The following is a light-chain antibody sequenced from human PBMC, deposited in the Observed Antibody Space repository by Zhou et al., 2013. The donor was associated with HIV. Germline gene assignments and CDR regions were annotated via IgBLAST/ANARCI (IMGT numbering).Light chain of an antibody. Sequence: DIQMTQSPSSLSASVGDRVTITCRASQGISSYLAWYQQKPGKAPKLLIYAASTLQSGVPSRFSGSGSGTEFTLTISSLQPEDFATYYCLQHNSYPLTFGQGTRLXIK. CDR2: AAS. J-gene: IGKJ5*01. V-gene: IGKV1-9*01. CDR3: LQHNSYPLT. CDR1: QGISSY.